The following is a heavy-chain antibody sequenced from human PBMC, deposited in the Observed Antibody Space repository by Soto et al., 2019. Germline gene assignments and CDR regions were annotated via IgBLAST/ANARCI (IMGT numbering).Heavy chain of an antibody. CDR2: INPNSGGT. D-gene: IGHD2-15*01. J-gene: IGHJ6*04. CDR3: ARGSLFCRGGGCYGYGMAV. Sequence: ASVKVSCKASGYTFTGYYMHWVRQAPGQGLEWMGWINPNSGGTNYAQKFQGRFTMTGDTSISTAYIELSMLRSDDTAVYYCARGSLFCRGGGCYGYGMAVWGKGTTVTASS. V-gene: IGHV1-2*02. CDR1: GYTFTGYY.